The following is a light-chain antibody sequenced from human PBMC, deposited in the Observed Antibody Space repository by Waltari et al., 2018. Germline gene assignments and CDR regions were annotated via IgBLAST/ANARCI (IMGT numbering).Light chain of an antibody. CDR1: QTTNNY. Sequence: DIQMIQSPTSLSASVGDTVTITCRASQTTNNYLNWYQQRAGKAPKLLIYGASSLQSGVPSRFSGSGSGTDFTLTISSLQPEDSATYFCQQSSNSPYTFGQGTNLQIK. V-gene: IGKV1-39*01. CDR3: QQSSNSPYT. J-gene: IGKJ2*01. CDR2: GAS.